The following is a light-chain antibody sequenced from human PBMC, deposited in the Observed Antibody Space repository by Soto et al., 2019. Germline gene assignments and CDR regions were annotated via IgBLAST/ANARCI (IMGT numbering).Light chain of an antibody. CDR1: SSDVGGFNY. CDR2: DVS. Sequence: QSALTQPASVSGSPGQSITISCTGTSSDVGGFNYVSWYQQHPGKAPKLMIYDVSNRPSGVSNRFSGSKSGHTASLTISGLQAEDEADYYCSSYSSSTTLLFGGGTNLTVL. CDR3: SSYSSSTTLL. J-gene: IGLJ2*01. V-gene: IGLV2-14*03.